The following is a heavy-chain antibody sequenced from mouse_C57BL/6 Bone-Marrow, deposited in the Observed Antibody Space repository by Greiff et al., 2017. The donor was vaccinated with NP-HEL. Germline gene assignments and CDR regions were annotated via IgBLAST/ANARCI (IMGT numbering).Heavy chain of an antibody. Sequence: EVKLVESGGGLVQPGGSLKLSCAASGFTFSDYYMYWVRQTPEKRLEWVAYISNGGGSTYYPDTVKGRFTISRDNAKNTLYLQMSRLKSEDTAMYYCARSGYFDVWGTGTTVTVSS. V-gene: IGHV5-12*01. CDR2: ISNGGGST. J-gene: IGHJ1*03. CDR1: GFTFSDYY. CDR3: ARSGYFDV.